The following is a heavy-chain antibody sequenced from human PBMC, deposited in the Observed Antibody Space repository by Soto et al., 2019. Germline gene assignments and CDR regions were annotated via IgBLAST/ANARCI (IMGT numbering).Heavy chain of an antibody. J-gene: IGHJ5*02. Sequence: QVQLVESGGGVVQPGRSLRLSCAASGFTFSSYGMHWVRQAPGKGLEWVAVISYDGSNKYYADSVKGRFTISRDNSKNTLYLQMNSLRAEDTAVYYCAPTIVVVPAAIAAGWFDPWGQGTLVTVSS. CDR1: GFTFSSYG. D-gene: IGHD2-2*01. CDR3: APTIVVVPAAIAAGWFDP. CDR2: ISYDGSNK. V-gene: IGHV3-30*03.